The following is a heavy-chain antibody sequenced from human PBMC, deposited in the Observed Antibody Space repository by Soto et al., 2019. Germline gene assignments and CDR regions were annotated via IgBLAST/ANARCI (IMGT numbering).Heavy chain of an antibody. V-gene: IGHV1-18*01. J-gene: IGHJ6*02. CDR3: ARCTYYNDSSGYCYYYYYYGMDV. CDR1: GYSFTTYG. D-gene: IGHD3-22*01. Sequence: ASVKVSCKASGYSFTTYGITWLRQAPGQGLEWMGWISTSKAKTNYAQKFQGRVTMTTDKSTSTAYMELSSLTSDYTAVYYCARCTYYNDSSGYCYYYYYYGMDVWGQGTTVTVSS. CDR2: ISTSKAKT.